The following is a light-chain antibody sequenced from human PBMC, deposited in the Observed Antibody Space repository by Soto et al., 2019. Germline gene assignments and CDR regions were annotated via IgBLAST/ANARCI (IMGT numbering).Light chain of an antibody. CDR3: QKYGDSTWT. CDR2: GAS. CDR1: QSVNSIY. Sequence: EIVLAQSPGTLSLSRGERATLSCRASQSVNSIYLAWYQQKPGQAPRLLIYGASSRATGIPDRFSGSGSGPDFTLTISTLEPEYSEVYHSQKYGDSTWTCAQGTNLDIK. J-gene: IGKJ1*01. V-gene: IGKV3-20*01.